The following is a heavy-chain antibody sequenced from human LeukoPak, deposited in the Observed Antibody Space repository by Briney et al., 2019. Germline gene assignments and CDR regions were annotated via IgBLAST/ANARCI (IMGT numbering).Heavy chain of an antibody. Sequence: SETPSLTCTVSGGSISSYYWSWIRQPAGKGLEWIGRIYTSGSTNYNPSLKSRVTMSVDTSKNQFSLKLSSVTAADTAVYYCARGVVVVAATPPNNWFDPWGQGTLVTVSS. D-gene: IGHD2-15*01. CDR2: IYTSGST. CDR3: ARGVVVVAATPPNNWFDP. CDR1: GGSISSYY. J-gene: IGHJ5*02. V-gene: IGHV4-4*07.